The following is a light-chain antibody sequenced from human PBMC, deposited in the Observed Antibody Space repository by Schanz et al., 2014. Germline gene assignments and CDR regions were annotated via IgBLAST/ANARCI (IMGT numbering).Light chain of an antibody. J-gene: IGLJ1*01. CDR3: GSYTSASTYV. V-gene: IGLV2-14*01. Sequence: QSALTQPASVSGSPGQSITNSCTGTSSDVGGYNYVSWYQQHPGKAPKLMIYDVSNRPSGVSNRFSGSKSGYTASLTISGLQAEDEADYYCGSYTSASTYVFGTGTKLTVL. CDR2: DVS. CDR1: SSDVGGYNY.